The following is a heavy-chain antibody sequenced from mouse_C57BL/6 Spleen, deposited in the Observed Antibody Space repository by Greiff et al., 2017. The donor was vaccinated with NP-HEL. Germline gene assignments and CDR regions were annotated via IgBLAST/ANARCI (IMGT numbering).Heavy chain of an antibody. CDR1: GYTFTSYW. V-gene: IGHV1-69*01. D-gene: IGHD1-1*01. Sequence: QVQLQQSGAELVMPGASVKLSCKASGYTFTSYWMHWVKQRPGQGLEWIGEIDPSDSYTNYNQKFKGKSTLTVDKSSSTAYMQLSSLTSEDSAVYYCARDYGSSPYYAMDYWGQGTSVTVSS. J-gene: IGHJ4*01. CDR2: IDPSDSYT. CDR3: ARDYGSSPYYAMDY.